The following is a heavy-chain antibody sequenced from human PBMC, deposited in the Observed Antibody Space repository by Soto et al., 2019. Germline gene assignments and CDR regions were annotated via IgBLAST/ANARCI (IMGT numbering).Heavy chain of an antibody. CDR2: IYPGDSDT. J-gene: IGHJ4*02. D-gene: IGHD2-2*01. CDR1: GYSFTSYW. CDR3: ARRPKYCSSTSCKGYFDY. V-gene: IGHV5-51*01. Sequence: GESLKISCKGSGYSFTSYWIGWVLQMPGKGLEWMGIIYPGDSDTRYSPSFQGQVTISADKSISTAYLQWSSLKASDTAMYYCARRPKYCSSTSCKGYFDYWGQGTLVTVPQ.